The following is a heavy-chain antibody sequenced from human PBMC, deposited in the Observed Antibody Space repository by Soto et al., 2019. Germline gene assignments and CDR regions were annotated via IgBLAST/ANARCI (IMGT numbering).Heavy chain of an antibody. CDR2: IYYSGST. J-gene: IGHJ5*02. V-gene: IGHV4-59*12. CDR3: ARGRPIRFDP. Sequence: SETLSLTCTVSGGSISNFYWSWIRQPPGKGLEWIGYIYYSGSTSYNPSLNSRVTISVDRSKNQFSLKLSSVTAADTAVYYCARGRPIRFDPWGQGTLVTVSS. CDR1: GGSISNFY.